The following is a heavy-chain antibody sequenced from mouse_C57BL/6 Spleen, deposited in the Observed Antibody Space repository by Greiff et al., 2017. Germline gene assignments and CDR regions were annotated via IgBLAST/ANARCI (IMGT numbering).Heavy chain of an antibody. CDR3: TCDPPYYCGSSAFAY. J-gene: IGHJ3*01. D-gene: IGHD1-1*01. Sequence: EVKVVESGEGLVKPGGSLKLSCAASGFTFSSYAMSWVRQTPEKRLEWVAYISSGGDYIYYADNVKGRFTISRDNARNNLYLQMSSLKSEDTAMYYCTCDPPYYCGSSAFAYWGPGTLVTVSA. CDR1: GFTFSSYA. CDR2: ISSGGDYI. V-gene: IGHV5-9-1*02.